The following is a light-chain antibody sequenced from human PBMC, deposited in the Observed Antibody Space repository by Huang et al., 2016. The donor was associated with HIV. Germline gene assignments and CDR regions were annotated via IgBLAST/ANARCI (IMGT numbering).Light chain of an antibody. V-gene: IGKV1-5*01. Sequence: DVQMTQSPSTLAASVGDSVTITCRASQSISKWLVWYQQKPGNAPKLVIYEASTLQSGVPARVSGRRSGTEFTLAISALQPDDSATYYCQHYNNYPLTFGLGTKLEIK. CDR2: EAS. CDR1: QSISKW. J-gene: IGKJ2*01. CDR3: QHYNNYPLT.